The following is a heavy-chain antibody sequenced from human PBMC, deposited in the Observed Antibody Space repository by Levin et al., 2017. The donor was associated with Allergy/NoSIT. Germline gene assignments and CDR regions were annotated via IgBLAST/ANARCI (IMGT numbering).Heavy chain of an antibody. CDR2: ISGSGGST. Sequence: GESLKISCAASGFTFSSYAMSWVRQAPGKGLEWVSAISGSGGSTYYADSVKGRFTISRDNSKNTLYLQMNSLRAEDTAVYYCAKVGDPQGGDVWGQGTTVTVSS. J-gene: IGHJ6*02. D-gene: IGHD3-16*01. V-gene: IGHV3-23*01. CDR3: AKVGDPQGGDV. CDR1: GFTFSSYA.